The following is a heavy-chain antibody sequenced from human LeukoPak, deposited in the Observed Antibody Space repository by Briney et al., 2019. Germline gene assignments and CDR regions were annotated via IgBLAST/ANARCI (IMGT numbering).Heavy chain of an antibody. Sequence: ASVKVSCKASGYTFACYRTHWVRQAPGQGLEWMGWINPNSGGTNYAQRFQGRVTMTRDTSISTAYMELSRLRSDDTAVYYCARVRWFGELDAFDIWGQGTMVTVSS. D-gene: IGHD3-10*01. V-gene: IGHV1-2*02. CDR3: ARVRWFGELDAFDI. CDR1: GYTFACYR. J-gene: IGHJ3*02. CDR2: INPNSGGT.